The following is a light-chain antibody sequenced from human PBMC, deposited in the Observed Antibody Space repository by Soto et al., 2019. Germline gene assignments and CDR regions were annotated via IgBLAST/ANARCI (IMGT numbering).Light chain of an antibody. CDR1: QSVSTN. CDR2: GAS. J-gene: IGKJ1*01. V-gene: IGKV3-15*01. CDR3: QQHNNWPPWT. Sequence: ETVMTQSPATLSVSPGGRATLSCRASQSVSTNLAWYQHKPGQAPRLLIYGASTRAIGIPTRFSGSGSGTEFTLTISSLQSEASAIYYCQQHNNWPPWTLGQGTKVEI.